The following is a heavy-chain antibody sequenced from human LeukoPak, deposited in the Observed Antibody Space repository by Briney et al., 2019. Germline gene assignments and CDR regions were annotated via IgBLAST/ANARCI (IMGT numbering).Heavy chain of an antibody. CDR1: GFTFSSYS. J-gene: IGHJ4*02. D-gene: IGHD6-13*01. V-gene: IGHV3-21*01. CDR2: ISSSSSYI. CDR3: ARGQQRIDY. Sequence: GGSLRLSCAASGFTFSSYSMNWVRQAPGKGLELVSSISSSSSYIYYADSVKGRFTITRDNAKNSLYLQMNSLRAEDTAVYYCARGQQRIDYWGQGTLVTVSS.